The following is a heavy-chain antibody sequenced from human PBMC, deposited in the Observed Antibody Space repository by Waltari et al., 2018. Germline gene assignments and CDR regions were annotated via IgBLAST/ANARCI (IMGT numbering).Heavy chain of an antibody. V-gene: IGHV3-30-3*01. D-gene: IGHD2-15*01. CDR1: GFTFSSYA. CDR2: ISYDGSNK. J-gene: IGHJ4*02. CDR3: ARDLWSVDYFDY. Sequence: QVQLVESGGGVVQPGRSLRLSCAASGFTFSSYAMHWVRQAPGKGLGWVAVISYDGSNKYYADSVKGRFTISRDNSKNTLYLQMNSLRAEDTAVYYCARDLWSVDYFDYWGQGTLVTVSS.